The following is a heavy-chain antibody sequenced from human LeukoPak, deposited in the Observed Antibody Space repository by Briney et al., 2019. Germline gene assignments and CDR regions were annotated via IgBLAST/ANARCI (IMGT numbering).Heavy chain of an antibody. CDR2: ISSSSSYI. J-gene: IGHJ6*02. D-gene: IGHD3-22*01. CDR1: GFTFSSYS. V-gene: IGHV3-21*01. Sequence: GGSLRLSCAASGFTFSSYSMNWVRQAPGKGLEWVSSISSSSSYIYYADSVKGRFTISRDNAKNSLYLQMNSLRAEDTAVYYCARDDPHYYYDGSGYHGMDVWGQGTTVTVSS. CDR3: ARDDPHYYYDGSGYHGMDV.